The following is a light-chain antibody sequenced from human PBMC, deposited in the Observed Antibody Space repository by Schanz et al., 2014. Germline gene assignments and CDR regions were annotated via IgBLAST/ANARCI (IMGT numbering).Light chain of an antibody. CDR1: QSVSSSF. CDR3: QQYTDAAPYT. Sequence: DIVLTQSPGTLSLSPGERATLSCRASQSVSSSFVAWYQQKPGQAPRVLIYGASTRATGIPDRFSGSGSGTDFTLTISRLEPEDFAVYYCQQYTDAAPYTFGQGTKVEIK. CDR2: GAS. V-gene: IGKV3-20*01. J-gene: IGKJ2*01.